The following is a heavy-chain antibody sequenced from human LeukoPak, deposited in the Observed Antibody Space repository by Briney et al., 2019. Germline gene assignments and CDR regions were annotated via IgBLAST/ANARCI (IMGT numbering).Heavy chain of an antibody. D-gene: IGHD3-22*01. CDR3: AKDSAYYDSSGDYFDS. J-gene: IGHJ4*02. CDR1: GFTFSSYA. V-gene: IGHV3-30-3*01. CDR2: ISYDGSNK. Sequence: GGSLRLSCAASGFTFSSYAMPWVRQAPGKGLEWVAVISYDGSNKYYADSVKGRFTISRDDSKNTLYLQMSTLRSDDTAVYYCAKDSAYYDSSGDYFDSWGQGTLVTVSS.